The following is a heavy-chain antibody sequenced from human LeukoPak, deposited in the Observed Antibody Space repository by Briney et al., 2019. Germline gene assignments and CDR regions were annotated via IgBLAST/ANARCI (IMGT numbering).Heavy chain of an antibody. Sequence: ASVKVSCKASGYTFTSYGISWVRQAPGQGLEWMGWISAYNGNTNYAQKLQGRVTMTTDTSTSTAYMELRSLRSDDTAVYYCAREYCSGGGCRNYGMDVWGQGTTVTVSS. CDR3: AREYCSGGGCRNYGMDV. J-gene: IGHJ6*02. CDR1: GYTFTSYG. D-gene: IGHD2-15*01. V-gene: IGHV1-18*01. CDR2: ISAYNGNT.